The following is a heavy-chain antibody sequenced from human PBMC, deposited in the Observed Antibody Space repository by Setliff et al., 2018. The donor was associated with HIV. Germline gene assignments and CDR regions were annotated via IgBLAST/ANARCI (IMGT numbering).Heavy chain of an antibody. CDR2: ISGSGTTT. CDR1: GFIFNNFW. D-gene: IGHD3-10*01. CDR3: LRAAESE. J-gene: IGHJ4*02. Sequence: GSLRLSCSTSGFIFNNFWMHWVRQAPGKGLVWVSCISGSGTTTKYADFVKGRFTISRDNAKSTLYLQMNSLRVEDTAVYYCLRAAESEWGQGTLVTVSS. V-gene: IGHV3-74*01.